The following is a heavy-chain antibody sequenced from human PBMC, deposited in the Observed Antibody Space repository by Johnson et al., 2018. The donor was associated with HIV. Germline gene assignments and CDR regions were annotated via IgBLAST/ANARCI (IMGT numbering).Heavy chain of an antibody. Sequence: EVQLVESGGGLVQPGRSLRLSCAASGFTFDDYAMHWVRQAPGKGLEWVSGISWNSGSIGYADSVKGRFTISRDNAKNSLYLQMNSLRAEDTALYYCAKVGYSSPYGAFDIWGQGTMVTVSS. CDR1: GFTFDDYA. V-gene: IGHV3-9*01. D-gene: IGHD6-6*01. J-gene: IGHJ3*02. CDR3: AKVGYSSPYGAFDI. CDR2: ISWNSGSI.